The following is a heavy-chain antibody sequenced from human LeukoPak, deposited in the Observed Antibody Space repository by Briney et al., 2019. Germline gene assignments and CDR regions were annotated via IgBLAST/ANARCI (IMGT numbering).Heavy chain of an antibody. V-gene: IGHV3-23*01. CDR1: GFIFTTYA. J-gene: IGHJ4*02. CDR2: ISGSGGST. D-gene: IGHD2-15*01. Sequence: GGSLRLSCAASGFIFTTYAMTWVRQAPGKGPEWVSGISGSGGSTYYADSVKGRFTISRDNSKNTLYLQMNSLRPEDTAVYYCARGPPYGCYSDWGQGTLVTVSS. CDR3: ARGPPYGCYSD.